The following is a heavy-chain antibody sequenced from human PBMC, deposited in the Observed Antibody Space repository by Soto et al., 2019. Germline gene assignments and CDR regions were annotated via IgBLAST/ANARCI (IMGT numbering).Heavy chain of an antibody. CDR3: VKLSARYSSGWSFYYYYGMDA. CDR2: IGGSGGST. CDR1: GFTFSSYA. Sequence: VGSLRLSCAASGFTFSSYAMSWVRQAPGKGLEWVSAIGGSGGSTYYADSVKGRFTISRDNSKNTLYLQMSSLRAEDTAVYYCVKLSARYSSGWSFYYYYGMDAWGQGTTVTVSS. J-gene: IGHJ6*02. D-gene: IGHD6-19*01. V-gene: IGHV3-23*01.